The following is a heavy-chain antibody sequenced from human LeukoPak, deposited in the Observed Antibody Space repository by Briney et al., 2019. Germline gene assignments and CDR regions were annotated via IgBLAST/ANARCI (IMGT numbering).Heavy chain of an antibody. Sequence: ASVKVSCKASGYTFTSYDINWVRQAAGQGGEWLGWMNLNSANTGYAQTFQRTLTMTRNTSISTAYMDLSSLRSEDTAVYYCARVLGGGYADYWGQGTLVTVSS. J-gene: IGHJ4*02. CDR2: MNLNSANT. V-gene: IGHV1-8*01. CDR1: GYTFTSYD. D-gene: IGHD5-12*01. CDR3: ARVLGGGYADY.